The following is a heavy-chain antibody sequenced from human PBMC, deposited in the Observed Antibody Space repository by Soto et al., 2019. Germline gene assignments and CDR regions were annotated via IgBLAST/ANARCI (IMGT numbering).Heavy chain of an antibody. D-gene: IGHD6-6*01. CDR2: IYYSGST. CDR3: ATLGGSSSTRVDY. V-gene: IGHV4-59*12. CDR1: GGSISSYY. J-gene: IGHJ4*02. Sequence: SETLSLTCTVSGGSISSYYWSWIRQPPGKGLEWIGYIYYSGSTNYNPSLKSRVTISVDTSKNQFSLKLSSVTAADTAVYYCATLGGSSSTRVDYWGQGTLVTVSS.